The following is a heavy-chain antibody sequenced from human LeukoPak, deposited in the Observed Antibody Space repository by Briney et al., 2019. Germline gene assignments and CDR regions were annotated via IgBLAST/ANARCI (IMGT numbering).Heavy chain of an antibody. Sequence: GGSLRLSCAASGFTFSSYWMHWVRHAPGKGLVWVSRINSDGSSTSYADSVKGRFTISRDNAKNTLYLQMNSLRAEDTAVYYCASSSGWYGGDYYYMDVWGKGTTVTVSS. CDR1: GFTFSSYW. V-gene: IGHV3-74*01. CDR2: INSDGSST. D-gene: IGHD6-19*01. J-gene: IGHJ6*03. CDR3: ASSSGWYGGDYYYMDV.